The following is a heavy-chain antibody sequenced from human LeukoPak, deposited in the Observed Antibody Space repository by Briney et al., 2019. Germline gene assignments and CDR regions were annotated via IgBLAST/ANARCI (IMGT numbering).Heavy chain of an antibody. V-gene: IGHV4-34*01. Sequence: PSETLSLTCAVYGGSFSCYYWSWIRQPPGKGLEWIGEINHSGSTNYNPSLKSRVTISVDTSKNQFSLKLSSVTAADTAVYYCARGLYCSSTSCYGPYYYYMDVWGKGTTVTVSS. CDR2: INHSGST. CDR3: ARGLYCSSTSCYGPYYYYMDV. D-gene: IGHD2-2*01. J-gene: IGHJ6*03. CDR1: GGSFSCYY.